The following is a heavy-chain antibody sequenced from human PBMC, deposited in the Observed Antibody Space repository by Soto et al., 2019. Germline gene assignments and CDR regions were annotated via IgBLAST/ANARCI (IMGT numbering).Heavy chain of an antibody. CDR3: ARDSGATIDY. D-gene: IGHD1-26*01. CDR1: GYTFTSYY. J-gene: IGHJ4*02. Sequence: ASVKVSCKASGYTFTSYYMHWVRQAPGQGLEWMGIINPSGGSASYAQKFQGRVTMTRDTSSSTVYMELSSLRSEDTAVYYCARDSGATIDYWGQGTLVTVSS. CDR2: INPSGGSA. V-gene: IGHV1-46*01.